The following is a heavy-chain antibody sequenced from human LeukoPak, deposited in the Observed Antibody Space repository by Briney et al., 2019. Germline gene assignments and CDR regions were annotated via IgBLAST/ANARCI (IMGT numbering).Heavy chain of an antibody. J-gene: IGHJ4*02. V-gene: IGHV3-66*01. CDR3: ARGSVDYVWGSYREEKNFDY. D-gene: IGHD3-16*02. CDR2: IYSGGST. Sequence: GGSLRLSCAASGFTVSSNYMSWVRQAPGKGLEWVSVIYSGGSTYYADSVKGRLTISRDNAKNSLYLQMNSLRAEDTAVYYCARGSVDYVWGSYREEKNFDYWGQGTLVTVSS. CDR1: GFTVSSNY.